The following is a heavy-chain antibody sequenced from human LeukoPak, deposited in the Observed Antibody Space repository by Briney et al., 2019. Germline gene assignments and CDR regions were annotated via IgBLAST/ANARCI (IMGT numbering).Heavy chain of an antibody. CDR1: GESFSGYY. Sequence: SDTLSLTCAVCGESFSGYYWSWIRQPPGRGLEWVGEINHIGSTNYNPSLKSRVTITVDTSKNQFSLKLSSVTAADTAVYYCARVKVYGDYNFDYWGQGTLVTVSS. V-gene: IGHV4-34*01. CDR2: INHIGST. D-gene: IGHD4-17*01. J-gene: IGHJ4*02. CDR3: ARVKVYGDYNFDY.